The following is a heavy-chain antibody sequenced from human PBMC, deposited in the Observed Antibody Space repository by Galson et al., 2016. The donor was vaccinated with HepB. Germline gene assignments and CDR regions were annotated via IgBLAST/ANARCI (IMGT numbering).Heavy chain of an antibody. D-gene: IGHD2/OR15-2a*01. V-gene: IGHV3-23*01. J-gene: IGHJ2*01. CDR1: GFSFSIYT. CDR3: AKGKYGVSCYFDV. Sequence: SLRLSCAASGFSFSIYTMSWVRQPPGKGLQWVSTISGNGGSTHYADSAKGRFTISRDNSKNTVYLQMNSLRAEDTAIYYCAKGKYGVSCYFDVWGRGTLVTVSS. CDR2: ISGNGGST.